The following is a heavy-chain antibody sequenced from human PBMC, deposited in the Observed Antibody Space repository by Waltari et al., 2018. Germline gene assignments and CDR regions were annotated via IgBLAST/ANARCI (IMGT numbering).Heavy chain of an antibody. V-gene: IGHV1-69*01. CDR1: GGTFSSYA. CDR2: IIPIFGTA. D-gene: IGHD6-19*01. Sequence: QVQLVQSGAEVTKPGSSVKVSCKASGGTFSSYAISWVRQAPGQGLEWMGGIIPIFGTANYAQKFQGRVTITADESTSTAYMELSSLRSEDTAVYYCARRPGIAVAGLYYFDYWGQGTLVTVSS. J-gene: IGHJ4*02. CDR3: ARRPGIAVAGLYYFDY.